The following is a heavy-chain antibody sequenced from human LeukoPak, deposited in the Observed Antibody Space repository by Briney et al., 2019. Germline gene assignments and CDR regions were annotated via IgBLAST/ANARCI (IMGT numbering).Heavy chain of an antibody. J-gene: IGHJ4*02. D-gene: IGHD3-9*01. V-gene: IGHV3-33*08. CDR3: ARWGSGYYNLDY. CDR1: GFTLSSSA. CDR2: IWYDGSNK. Sequence: PGGSLRLSCAASGFTLSSSAMNWVRQAPGKGLEWVAIIWYDGSNKYYADSVKGRFTISRDNSKNTLYLQMNSLRAEDTAVYYCARWGSGYYNLDYWGQGTLVTVSS.